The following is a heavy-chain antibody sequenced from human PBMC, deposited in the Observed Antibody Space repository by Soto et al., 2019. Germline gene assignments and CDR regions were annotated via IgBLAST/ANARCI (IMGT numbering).Heavy chain of an antibody. J-gene: IGHJ4*02. V-gene: IGHV3-30*18. CDR2: ISYDGSNK. D-gene: IGHD2-15*01. CDR3: VKDEGCPRPFDF. Sequence: QVQLVESGGGMVQPGRSLRLSCAASGFTFSTHGMHWVRQAPGKGLEWVAVISYDGSNKFYADSVKGRFSISRDNSQNTLYLQMNSLRAEDTAVYHCVKDEGCPRPFDFWGQGILVTVSS. CDR1: GFTFSTHG.